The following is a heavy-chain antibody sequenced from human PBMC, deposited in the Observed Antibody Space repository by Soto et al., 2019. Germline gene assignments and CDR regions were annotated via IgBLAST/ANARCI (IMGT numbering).Heavy chain of an antibody. V-gene: IGHV1-2*02. CDR3: ASPMIAVSPHRLDY. Sequence: VASVKVSCKASGYTFTGYYMHWVRQAPGQGLEWVGWINPNSGATNYAQKFQGRVTMTRDTSISTAYMELSRLRSDDTAVYYCASPMIAVSPHRLDYWGQGTLVTVSS. CDR1: GYTFTGYY. CDR2: INPNSGAT. D-gene: IGHD3-22*01. J-gene: IGHJ4*02.